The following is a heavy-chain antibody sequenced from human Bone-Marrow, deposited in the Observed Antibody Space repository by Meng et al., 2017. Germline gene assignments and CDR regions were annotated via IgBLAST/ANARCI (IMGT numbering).Heavy chain of an antibody. V-gene: IGHV3-74*03. CDR2: INTDASIT. D-gene: IGHD3-9*01. Sequence: GRLVVSGGGLVQPGGSPGLPCAASGLTFSSYNMHWARQTPGEGLVWVSRINTDASITTYADSVKGRFTISRDDAKNTVYLQMNSLRAEDTAVYYCARDADWVIFDHWGQGALVTVSS. J-gene: IGHJ4*02. CDR1: GLTFSSYN. CDR3: ARDADWVIFDH.